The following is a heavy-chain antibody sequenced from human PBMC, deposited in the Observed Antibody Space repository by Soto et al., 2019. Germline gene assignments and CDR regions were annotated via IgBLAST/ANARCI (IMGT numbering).Heavy chain of an antibody. CDR2: IWFDGSNK. Sequence: QVQLVESGRGVVQPGRSLRLSCGASGFIFSNYGMHWIRQAPGKGLEWVTIIWFDGSNKWYADSVKGRFIISRDDSKNMVYLQMNSLRVDDTAIYYCARANTSPFDYWGRGTLVTVSS. CDR3: ARANTSPFDY. CDR1: GFIFSNYG. V-gene: IGHV3-33*01. J-gene: IGHJ4*02.